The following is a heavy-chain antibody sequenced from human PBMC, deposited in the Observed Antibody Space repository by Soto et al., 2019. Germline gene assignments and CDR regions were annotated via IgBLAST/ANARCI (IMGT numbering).Heavy chain of an antibody. Sequence: WGSLSLSCAASGFPFRTYWMSWVRQDPGKGPEWVANIKQYGSERYYVDSVKGRFTISRDNAKNLLFLQMNNLRAEDTAVYYCASRPSAVLYLEVFDYWGKGTTVTVSA. V-gene: IGHV3-7*03. D-gene: IGHD6-6*01. CDR1: GFPFRTYW. CDR3: ASRPSAVLYLEVFDY. J-gene: IGHJ4*02. CDR2: IKQYGSER.